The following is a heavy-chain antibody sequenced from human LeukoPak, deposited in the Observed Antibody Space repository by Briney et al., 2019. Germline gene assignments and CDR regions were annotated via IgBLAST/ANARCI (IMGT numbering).Heavy chain of an antibody. Sequence: ALVKVSCKASGYSFTGYYMHWVRQAPGQGLEWMGWISPNSGDTNYAQKFQGRVTMTRDTSISTAYMEVSGLRSDDTAVYYCARDGNLDYWGQGTLVTVSS. J-gene: IGHJ4*02. CDR3: ARDGNLDY. V-gene: IGHV1-2*02. CDR2: ISPNSGDT. CDR1: GYSFTGYY.